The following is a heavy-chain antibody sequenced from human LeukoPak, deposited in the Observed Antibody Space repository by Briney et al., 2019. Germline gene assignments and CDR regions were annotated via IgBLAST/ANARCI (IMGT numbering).Heavy chain of an antibody. CDR1: GFTFSSYW. CDR3: ARELRFLEWSNWFDP. D-gene: IGHD3-3*01. CDR2: IKQDGSEK. Sequence: GGSLRLSCAASGFTFSSYWMSWVRQAPGKGLEWVANIKQDGSEKYYVDSVKGRFTISRDNAKNSLYLQMNSLRAEDTAVCYCARELRFLEWSNWFDPWGQETLVTVSS. V-gene: IGHV3-7*01. J-gene: IGHJ5*02.